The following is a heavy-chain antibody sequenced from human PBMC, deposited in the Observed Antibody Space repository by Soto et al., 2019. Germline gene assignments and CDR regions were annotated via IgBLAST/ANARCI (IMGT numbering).Heavy chain of an antibody. CDR3: ARDWAANYYYYGMDV. CDR2: INAGNGNT. V-gene: IGHV1-3*01. CDR1: GYTFTSYA. D-gene: IGHD5-18*01. Sequence: QVQLVQSGAEVKKPGASVKVSCKASGYTFTSYAMHWVRQAPGQRLEWMGWINAGNGNTKYSQKFQGRVTITRDTSASTAYMELSSLRSEDTAVYYCARDWAANYYYYGMDVWGQGTTVTVSS. J-gene: IGHJ6*02.